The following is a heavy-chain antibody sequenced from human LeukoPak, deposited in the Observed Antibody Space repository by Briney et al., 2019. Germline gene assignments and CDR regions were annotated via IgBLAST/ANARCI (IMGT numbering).Heavy chain of an antibody. J-gene: IGHJ1*01. CDR3: ALLTNYYGSGSPTSYFQH. CDR1: GYTFTGYY. CDR2: INPNSGGT. D-gene: IGHD3-10*01. V-gene: IGHV1-2*04. Sequence: ASVKVSCKASGYTFTGYYMHWVRQAPGQGLEWMGWINPNSGGTNYAQKFQGWVTMTRDTSTSTVYMELSSLRSEDTAVYYCALLTNYYGSGSPTSYFQHWGQGTLVTVSS.